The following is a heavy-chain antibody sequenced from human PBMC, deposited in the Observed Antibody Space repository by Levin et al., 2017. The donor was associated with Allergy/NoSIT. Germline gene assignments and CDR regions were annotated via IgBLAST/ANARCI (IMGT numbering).Heavy chain of an antibody. Sequence: NPGGSLRLSCTVSGGSISTYKWSWIRQSPGKGLEWIGHVFYDGSTKYNPSLESRVSLSVDTSENQFSLNLSSMTAADTAVYYCARGYSSTWPYWYFDLWGRGTLVNVSS. J-gene: IGHJ2*01. CDR1: GGSISTYK. D-gene: IGHD6-13*01. CDR3: ARGYSSTWPYWYFDL. V-gene: IGHV4-59*01. CDR2: VFYDGST.